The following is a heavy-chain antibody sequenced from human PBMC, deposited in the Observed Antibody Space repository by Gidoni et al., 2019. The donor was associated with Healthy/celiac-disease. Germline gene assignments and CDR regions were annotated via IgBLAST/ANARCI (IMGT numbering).Heavy chain of an antibody. D-gene: IGHD3-10*01. J-gene: IGHJ4*02. CDR3: ASGYYGSGSYGAAY. CDR1: GGSFSGYY. Sequence: QVQLQQWGAGLLKPSETLSLTCAVYGGSFSGYYWRWIRQPPGKGLEWIGEINHSGSTNYNPSLKSRVTISVDTSKNQFSLKLSSVTAADTAVYYCASGYYGSGSYGAAYWGQGTLVTVSS. V-gene: IGHV4-34*01. CDR2: INHSGST.